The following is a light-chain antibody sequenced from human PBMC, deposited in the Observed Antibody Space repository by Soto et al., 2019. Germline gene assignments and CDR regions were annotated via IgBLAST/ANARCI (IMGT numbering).Light chain of an antibody. CDR2: GAS. V-gene: IGKV3-15*01. CDR1: QSVRSN. J-gene: IGKJ1*01. Sequence: EIVMTQSPATLSVSPGERATLSCRASQSVRSNLAWYQQKPGQAPRLLIHGASTRATGFPARFSGGGSGTEFTLTISSLQSEDFAVYYCQQYNNWPRPFGQGTKVEIK. CDR3: QQYNNWPRP.